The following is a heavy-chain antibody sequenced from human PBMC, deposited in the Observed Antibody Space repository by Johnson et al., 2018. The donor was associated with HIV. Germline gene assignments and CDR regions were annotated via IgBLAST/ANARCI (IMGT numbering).Heavy chain of an antibody. J-gene: IGHJ3*02. CDR2: ISWNSGSI. V-gene: IGHV3-9*01. D-gene: IGHD1-26*01. Sequence: VQPVASGGGLVQPGGSLRLSCAASGFTFDDYAMHWVRQAPGKGLAWVSGISWNSGSIGYADSVKGRFTISRDNAKNSLYLQMHSLRAEDTAVYYCARGGADHDAFDIWGQGTMVTVSS. CDR3: ARGGADHDAFDI. CDR1: GFTFDDYA.